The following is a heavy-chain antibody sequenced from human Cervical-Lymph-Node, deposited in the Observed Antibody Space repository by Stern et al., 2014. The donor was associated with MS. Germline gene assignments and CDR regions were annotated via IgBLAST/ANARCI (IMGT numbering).Heavy chain of an antibody. CDR1: GGSISSGGYY. D-gene: IGHD6-6*01. CDR2: IYYSGST. J-gene: IGHJ6*02. V-gene: IGHV4-31*01. Sequence: VQLLESGPGLVKPSQTLSLTCTVSGGSISSGGYYWSWIRQHPGKGLEWIGYIYYSGSTYYNPSLKSLVTISVDTSKNQFSLKLSSVTAADTAVYYCARGSSSSVGMDVWGQGTTVTVSS. CDR3: ARGSSSSVGMDV.